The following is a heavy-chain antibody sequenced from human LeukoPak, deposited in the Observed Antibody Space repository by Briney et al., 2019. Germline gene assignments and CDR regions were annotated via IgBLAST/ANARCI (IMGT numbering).Heavy chain of an antibody. CDR2: ISGSGGST. CDR3: AKSWGEYYDYVWAGDY. D-gene: IGHD3-16*01. J-gene: IGHJ4*02. CDR1: GFTFSSYA. V-gene: IGHV3-23*01. Sequence: GGSLRLSCAASGFTFSSYAMSWVRQAPGKGLEWVSAISGSGGSTYYADSVKGRFTISRDNSKNTLYLQMNSLRAEDTAVYYCAKSWGEYYDYVWAGDYWGQATLVTVSS.